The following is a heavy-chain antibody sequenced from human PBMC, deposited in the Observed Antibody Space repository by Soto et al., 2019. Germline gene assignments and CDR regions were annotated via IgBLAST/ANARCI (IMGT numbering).Heavy chain of an antibody. V-gene: IGHV3-74*01. CDR2: ISSDGSAT. Sequence: EVQLVESGGGPVQPGGSLRLSCVVSGTTFNSYWMHWVHQAPGKGLVWVSRISSDGSATNYADSVKGRFTISRDNAKNTLYLQMNSLRVEDTAVYYCARDLTSYGKSSAWGQRTLVTISS. CDR1: GTTFNSYW. J-gene: IGHJ5*02. D-gene: IGHD4-17*01. CDR3: ARDLTSYGKSSA.